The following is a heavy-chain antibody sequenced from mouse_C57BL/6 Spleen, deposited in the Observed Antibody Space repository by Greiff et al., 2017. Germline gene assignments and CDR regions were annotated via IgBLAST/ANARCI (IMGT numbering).Heavy chain of an antibody. CDR1: GYSFTGYY. Sequence: VQLQQSGPELVKPGASVKISCKASGYSFTGYYMNWVKQSPEKSLEWIGEINPSTGGTTYNQKFKAKATLTVDKSSSTAYMQLKSLTSEDSAGYYCARTLRLGGYAMDYWGQGTSVTVSS. J-gene: IGHJ4*01. CDR3: ARTLRLGGYAMDY. CDR2: INPSTGGT. V-gene: IGHV1-42*01. D-gene: IGHD3-2*02.